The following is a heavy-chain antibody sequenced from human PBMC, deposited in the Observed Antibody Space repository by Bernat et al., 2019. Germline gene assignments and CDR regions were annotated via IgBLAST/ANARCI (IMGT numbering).Heavy chain of an antibody. CDR3: AKDRAGSTLSYGMDV. V-gene: IGHV3-30*18. D-gene: IGHD1-7*01. CDR1: GFTFSTFG. Sequence: QVQLVESGGGVVQPGRSLRLSCAASGFTFSTFGIHWVRQAPGKGLEWVAVISYDGSNKYYADSVKGRFTISRDNSKNTLYLEMDSLRPEDTAVYSCAKDRAGSTLSYGMDVWGQGTTVTVSS. J-gene: IGHJ6*02. CDR2: ISYDGSNK.